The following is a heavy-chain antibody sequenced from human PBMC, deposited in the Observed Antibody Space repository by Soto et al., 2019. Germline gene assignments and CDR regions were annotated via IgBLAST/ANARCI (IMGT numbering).Heavy chain of an antibody. Sequence: QMRLQESGPGLVKPSGTLSLACAVSGASVSSDNWWRWVRQPPGKGLEWIGEIFHSETTNYNPSLKSRAIISVDKSKNQFSLTLTSVTAADTAVYYCAKNGWYSADIWGQGTMVTVSS. J-gene: IGHJ3*02. D-gene: IGHD6-19*01. CDR3: AKNGWYSADI. CDR1: GASVSSDNW. V-gene: IGHV4-4*02. CDR2: IFHSETT.